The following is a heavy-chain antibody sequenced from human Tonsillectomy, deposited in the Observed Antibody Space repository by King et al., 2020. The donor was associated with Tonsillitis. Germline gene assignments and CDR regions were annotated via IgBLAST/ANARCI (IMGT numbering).Heavy chain of an antibody. V-gene: IGHV3-30-3*01. CDR3: ARPWTAAGYYYGMDV. Sequence: VQLVESGGGVVQPGRSLRLSCAASGVTFSSYAMHWGRQAPGKGLEWVAVISYDGSTKYYAGSVKGRFTISRENSKNTLYLQRNSLRAEDTAVYYCARPWTAAGYYYGMDVWGQGTTVTVSS. CDR1: GVTFSSYA. CDR2: ISYDGSTK. J-gene: IGHJ6*02. D-gene: IGHD6-13*01.